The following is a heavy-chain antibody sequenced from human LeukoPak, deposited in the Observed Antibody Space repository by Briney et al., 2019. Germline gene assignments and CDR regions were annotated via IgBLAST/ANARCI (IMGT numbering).Heavy chain of an antibody. CDR3: ASSKWAAADPNYFDY. Sequence: GASVKVSCKASGGTFSSYAISWVRQAPGQGLEWMGRIIPILGIANYAQKFQGRVTITADKSTSTAYMELSSLRSEDTAVYYCASSKWAAADPNYFDYWGQGTLVTVSS. CDR2: IIPILGIA. J-gene: IGHJ4*02. CDR1: GGTFSSYA. V-gene: IGHV1-69*04. D-gene: IGHD6-13*01.